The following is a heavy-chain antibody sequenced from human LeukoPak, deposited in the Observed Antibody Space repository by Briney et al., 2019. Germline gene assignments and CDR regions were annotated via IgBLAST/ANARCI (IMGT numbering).Heavy chain of an antibody. CDR1: GYTFTSYG. Sequence: GASVKVSCKASGYTFTSYGITWVRQAPGQGLEWMGWISDYNGNTNYAQKLQGRVTMTTDTSTSTAYMELRSLRSDDTAVYYCARLLLSSSSGWYMIFDYWGQGPLVTVSS. V-gene: IGHV1-18*04. D-gene: IGHD6-19*01. CDR2: ISDYNGNT. J-gene: IGHJ4*02. CDR3: ARLLLSSSSGWYMIFDY.